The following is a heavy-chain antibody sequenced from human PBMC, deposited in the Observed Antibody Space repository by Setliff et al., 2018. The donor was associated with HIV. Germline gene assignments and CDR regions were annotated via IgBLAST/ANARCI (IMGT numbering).Heavy chain of an antibody. J-gene: IGHJ3*02. CDR2: INNSGST. D-gene: IGHD2-21*01. V-gene: IGHV4-34*01. CDR3: ARRPDCSDI. Sequence: SETLSLTCAVYGGSFSGYHWSWIRQPPGKGMEWIGDINNSGSTSYNPSLKSRVTISLDTSKNQFSLNLVSVTATDTAVYYCARRPDCSDIWGQGTVVTVSS. CDR1: GGSFSGYH.